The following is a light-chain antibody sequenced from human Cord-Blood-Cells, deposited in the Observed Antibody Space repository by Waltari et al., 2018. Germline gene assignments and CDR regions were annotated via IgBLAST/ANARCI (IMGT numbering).Light chain of an antibody. V-gene: IGLV1-36*01. CDR1: SSNTGNNA. CDR3: AAWDDSLNGYV. J-gene: IGLJ1*01. Sequence: QSVLTQPPSVSEAPRQRVTISCSGSSSNTGNNAVTWYQQLPGKAPKLLIYYDDLLPSGVSDRFSGSKSGTSASLAISGLQSEDEADYYCAAWDDSLNGYVFGTGTKVTVL. CDR2: YDD.